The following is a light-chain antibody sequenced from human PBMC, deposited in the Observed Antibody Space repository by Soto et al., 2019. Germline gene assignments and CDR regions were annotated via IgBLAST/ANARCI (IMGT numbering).Light chain of an antibody. CDR1: SGHSSYA. V-gene: IGLV4-69*01. J-gene: IGLJ7*01. CDR2: LNSDGSH. Sequence: QPVLTQSPSASASLGASVNLTCTLSSGHSSYAIAWHQQQPEKGPRYLMKLNSDGSHSKGDGIPDRFSGSSSGAERYLTISSLQSEDEADYYCQTWGTGTHAVFGGGTQLTVL. CDR3: QTWGTGTHAV.